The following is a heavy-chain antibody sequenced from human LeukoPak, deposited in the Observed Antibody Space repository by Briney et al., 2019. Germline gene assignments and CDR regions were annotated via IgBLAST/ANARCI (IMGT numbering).Heavy chain of an antibody. CDR1: GGSFSGYY. V-gene: IGHV4-34*01. Sequence: SETLSLTCAVYGGSFSGYYWSWIRQPPGKGLEWIGEINHSGSTNYNPSPKRRVPISVDTSKNQFSLQLSSVTAAETAVYYCARGVVPAAHDYWGQGTLVTVSS. J-gene: IGHJ4*02. CDR3: ARGVVPAAHDY. D-gene: IGHD2-2*01. CDR2: INHSGST.